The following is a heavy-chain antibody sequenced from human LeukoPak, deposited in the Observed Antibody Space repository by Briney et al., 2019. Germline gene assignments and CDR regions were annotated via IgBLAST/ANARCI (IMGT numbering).Heavy chain of an antibody. CDR1: GFTVSSNY. CDR3: ARDPGGYNSGGDWNFDL. CDR2: IYSGGST. D-gene: IGHD5-24*01. Sequence: GGSLRLSCAASGFTVSSNYMNWVRQPPGKGLEWVSVIYSGGSTYYADSVKGRFTISRDNSKNTLYLQMNSLRAEDTAVYYCARDPGGYNSGGDWNFDLWGRGTLVTVSS. V-gene: IGHV3-53*01. J-gene: IGHJ2*01.